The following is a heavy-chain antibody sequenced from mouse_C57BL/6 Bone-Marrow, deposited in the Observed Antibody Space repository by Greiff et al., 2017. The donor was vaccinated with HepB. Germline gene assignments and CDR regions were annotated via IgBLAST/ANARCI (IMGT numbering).Heavy chain of an antibody. D-gene: IGHD2-4*01. V-gene: IGHV1-61*01. CDR2: IYPSDSET. CDR1: GYTFTSYW. CDR3: ARLGDYDLFAY. Sequence: VKLQQPGAELVRPGSSVKLSCKASGYTFTSYWMDWVKQRPGQGLEWIGNIYPSDSETHYNQKFKDKATLTVDKSSSTAYMQLSSLTSEDSAVYYCARLGDYDLFAYWGQGTLVTVSA. J-gene: IGHJ3*01.